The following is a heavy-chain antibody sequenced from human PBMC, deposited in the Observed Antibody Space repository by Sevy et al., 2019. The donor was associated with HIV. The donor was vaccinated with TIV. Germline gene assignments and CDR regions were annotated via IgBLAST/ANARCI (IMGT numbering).Heavy chain of an antibody. CDR2: MFYRGST. CDR1: GDSVSSDNYY. V-gene: IGHV4-61*01. D-gene: IGHD4-4*01. J-gene: IGHJ4*02. CDR3: ARLSAVSRSYNFDY. Sequence: SETLSLTCTVSGDSVSSDNYYWSWIRQPPGKGLEWIGYMFYRGSTNYNPSLKSRVTISVDTSKNQFSLKLNSVTAADTAVYYCARLSAVSRSYNFDYWGQGTWSPSPQ.